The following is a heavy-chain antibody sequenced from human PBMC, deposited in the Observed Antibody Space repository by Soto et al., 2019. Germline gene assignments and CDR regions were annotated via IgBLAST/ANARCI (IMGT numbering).Heavy chain of an antibody. D-gene: IGHD3-10*01. CDR3: ARDQTMVRGVRHPYYFDY. CDR1: GGSISSGGYY. J-gene: IGHJ4*02. V-gene: IGHV4-31*03. CDR2: IYYSGST. Sequence: SETLSLTCTVSGGSISSGGYYWSWIRQHPGKGLEWIGYIYYSGSTYYNPSPKSRVTISVDTSKNQFSLKLSSVTAADTAVYYCARDQTMVRGVRHPYYFDYWGQGTLVTVSS.